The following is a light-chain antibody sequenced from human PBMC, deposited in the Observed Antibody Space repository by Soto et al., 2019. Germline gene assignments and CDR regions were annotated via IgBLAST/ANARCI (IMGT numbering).Light chain of an antibody. CDR1: SSDVGDYNL. V-gene: IGLV2-23*02. Sequence: QSVLTQPASVSGSPGQSITISCTGTSSDVGDYNLVSWYQQYPGKAPQLMIYEVSKRPSGVSNRFSGSKSDNTASLTISGLQAEDEAHYYCCSYAGSSTWVFGGGTKLTV. CDR2: EVS. J-gene: IGLJ3*02. CDR3: CSYAGSSTWV.